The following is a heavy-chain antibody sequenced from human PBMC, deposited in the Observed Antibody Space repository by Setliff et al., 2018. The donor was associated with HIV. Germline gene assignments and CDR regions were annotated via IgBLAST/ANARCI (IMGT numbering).Heavy chain of an antibody. CDR2: INPNSGGS. D-gene: IGHD3-9*01. CDR1: GYIFRDYY. V-gene: IGHV1-2*02. CDR3: AGPFDVGPYPRPIDGLDL. J-gene: IGHJ3*01. Sequence: ASVKVSCKASGYIFRDYYIHWVRQAPGQGLEWMGWINPNSGGSKYAEAFQGRVTMTGDTSIRTAFVELSGLTSDDTAVYYCAGPFDVGPYPRPIDGLDLWGQGTRVTVSS.